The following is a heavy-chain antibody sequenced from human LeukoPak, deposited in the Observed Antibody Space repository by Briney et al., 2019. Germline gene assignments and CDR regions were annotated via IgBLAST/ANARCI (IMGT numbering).Heavy chain of an antibody. J-gene: IGHJ5*02. Sequence: GGSLRLSCAASGFTFSSYAMSWVRQAPGKGLEWVSAINGSGGRIYYADSVKGRFTISRDNSKNTLYLQMNSLRAEDTAVYYCARVATTYDYVWGSYRYGPRGDWFDPWGQGTLVTVSS. V-gene: IGHV3-23*01. CDR3: ARVATTYDYVWGSYRYGPRGDWFDP. CDR2: INGSGGRI. D-gene: IGHD3-16*02. CDR1: GFTFSSYA.